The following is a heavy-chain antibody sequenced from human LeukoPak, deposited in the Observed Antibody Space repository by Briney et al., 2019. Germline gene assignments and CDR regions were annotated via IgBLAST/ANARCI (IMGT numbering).Heavy chain of an antibody. CDR2: ISGGGGTI. Sequence: GGSLRLSCAAAGFTLSSHSMYWVRQAPGKGLEWVSGISGGGGTIYYADSVKGRFTISRDNAKNSLYLQTNSLRAEDTALYYCASKGPPKDSSVYAQRPFDYWGQGTLVTVSS. V-gene: IGHV3-21*01. J-gene: IGHJ4*02. D-gene: IGHD3-22*01. CDR1: GFTLSSHS. CDR3: ASKGPPKDSSVYAQRPFDY.